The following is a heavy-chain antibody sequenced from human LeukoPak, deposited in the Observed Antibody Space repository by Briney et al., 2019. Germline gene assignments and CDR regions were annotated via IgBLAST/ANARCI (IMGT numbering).Heavy chain of an antibody. CDR3: ATWIQLWSDFDY. Sequence: GGSLRLSCAASGFTFSSYWMHWDRQAPGKGLVWVSRINSDGSSTSHADSVKGRFTISRDNAKNTLYLQMNSLRAEDTAVYYCATWIQLWSDFDYWGQGTLVTVSS. V-gene: IGHV3-74*01. CDR1: GFTFSSYW. J-gene: IGHJ4*02. D-gene: IGHD5-18*01. CDR2: INSDGSST.